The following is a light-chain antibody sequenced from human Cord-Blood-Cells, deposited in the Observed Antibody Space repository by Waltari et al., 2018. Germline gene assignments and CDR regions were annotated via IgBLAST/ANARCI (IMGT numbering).Light chain of an antibody. Sequence: QSALPQPAYVSGSPGPSITIPCTGTSSDVGSYNLVSWYQQHPGKAPKLMIYEVSKRPSGGSNRFSGSKSGNTASLTISGLQAEDEADYYCCSYAGSSTLVFGGGTKLTVL. CDR2: EVS. J-gene: IGLJ3*02. V-gene: IGLV2-23*02. CDR3: CSYAGSSTLV. CDR1: SSDVGSYNL.